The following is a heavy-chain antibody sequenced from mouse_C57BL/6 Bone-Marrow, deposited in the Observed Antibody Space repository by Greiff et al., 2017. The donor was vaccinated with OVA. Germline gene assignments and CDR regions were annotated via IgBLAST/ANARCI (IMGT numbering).Heavy chain of an antibody. CDR1: GFTFSSYA. CDR3: ASTTVVATDWYFDV. Sequence: DVHLVESGGGLVKPGGSLKLSCAASGFTFSSYAMSWVRQTPEQRLEWVATISDGGSYTYYPDNVKGRFTISRDNAKNNLYLQMSHLKSEYTAMYYCASTTVVATDWYFDVWGTGTTVTVSS. J-gene: IGHJ1*03. D-gene: IGHD1-1*01. CDR2: ISDGGSYT. V-gene: IGHV5-4*01.